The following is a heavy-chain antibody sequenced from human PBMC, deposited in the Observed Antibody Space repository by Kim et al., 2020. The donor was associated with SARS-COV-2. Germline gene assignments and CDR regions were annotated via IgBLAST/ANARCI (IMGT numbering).Heavy chain of an antibody. Sequence: ASVKVSCKASGYTFTGYYMHWVRQAPGQGLEWMGRINPNSGDTNYAQKFQGRVTMTRDTSISTAYMELSRLRSDDTAVYYCARDSLVFGVVIPPLGYYGMDVWGQGTTVTVSS. V-gene: IGHV1-2*06. J-gene: IGHJ6*02. CDR2: INPNSGDT. CDR1: GYTFTGYY. D-gene: IGHD3-3*01. CDR3: ARDSLVFGVVIPPLGYYGMDV.